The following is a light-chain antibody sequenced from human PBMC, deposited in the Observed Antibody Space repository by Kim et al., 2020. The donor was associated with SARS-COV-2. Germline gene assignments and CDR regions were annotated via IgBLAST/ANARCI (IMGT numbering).Light chain of an antibody. J-gene: IGKJ1*01. CDR1: QSISSW. CDR2: KAS. V-gene: IGKV1-5*03. Sequence: VGDRVTITCRASQSISSWLAWYQQKPGKAPKLLIYKASSLESGVPSRFSGSGSGTEFTLTISSLQPDDFATYFCQQYNSYSPTWTFGQGTKVDIK. CDR3: QQYNSYSPTWT.